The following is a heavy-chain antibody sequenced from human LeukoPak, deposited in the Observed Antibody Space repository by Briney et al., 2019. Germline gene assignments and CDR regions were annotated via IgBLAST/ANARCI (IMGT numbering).Heavy chain of an antibody. J-gene: IGHJ4*02. CDR3: ANSYDILTGHSRGFDY. Sequence: ASVKVSCKASGYTFISYAMHWVRQAPGQRLEWMGWINAGNGNTKYSQKFQGRVTITRDTSASTAYMELSSLRSEDTAVYYCANSYDILTGHSRGFDYWGQGTLVTVSS. CDR2: INAGNGNT. CDR1: GYTFISYA. D-gene: IGHD3-9*01. V-gene: IGHV1-3*01.